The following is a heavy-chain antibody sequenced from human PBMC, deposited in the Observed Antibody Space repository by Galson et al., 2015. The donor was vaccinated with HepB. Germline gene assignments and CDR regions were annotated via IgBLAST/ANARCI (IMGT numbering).Heavy chain of an antibody. Sequence: SLRLSCAAAGISVSGSYMTWVRQAPGKGLEWVSVIYKSGSTYYGDSVKGRFTISRDNSKNTLYLQMNSLRVEDTAVYYCARDLYGPGSYWSGSKHYGMDVWGHGTTVTVSS. CDR3: ARDLYGPGSYWSGSKHYGMDV. CDR2: IYKSGST. D-gene: IGHD3-10*01. V-gene: IGHV3-66*01. J-gene: IGHJ6*02. CDR1: GISVSGSY.